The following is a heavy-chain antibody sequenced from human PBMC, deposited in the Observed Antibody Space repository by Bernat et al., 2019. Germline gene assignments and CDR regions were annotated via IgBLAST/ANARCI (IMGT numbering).Heavy chain of an antibody. V-gene: IGHV4-39*01. CDR1: GGSISSSSYY. D-gene: IGHD3-3*01. CDR3: ARLEYYDCWSGPGYFDY. CDR2: IYYSGSI. Sequence: QLQLQESGPGLVKPSETLSLTCTVSGGSISSSSYYWGWIRQPPGKGLEWIGSIYYSGSIYYNPSLKSRVTISVDTSKNKFSLKLSCVTAADTAVYYCARLEYYDCWSGPGYFDYWGQGTLVTVSS. J-gene: IGHJ4*02.